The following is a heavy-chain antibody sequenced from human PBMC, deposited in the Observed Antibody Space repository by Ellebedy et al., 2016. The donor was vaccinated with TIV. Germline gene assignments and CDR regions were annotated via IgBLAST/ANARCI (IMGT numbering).Heavy chain of an antibody. CDR2: IYYSGST. CDR1: GGSISSGGYY. CDR3: ARSVVRVEASYLDL. J-gene: IGHJ2*01. Sequence: SETLSLTXTVSGGSISSGGYYWSWIRQHPGKGLEWIGYIYYSGSTYYNSSLKSRVTMSLDTSKNQFSLKLSSVTAADTAVYYCARSVVRVEASYLDLWGRGTLVTVSS. V-gene: IGHV4-61*08. D-gene: IGHD3-10*01.